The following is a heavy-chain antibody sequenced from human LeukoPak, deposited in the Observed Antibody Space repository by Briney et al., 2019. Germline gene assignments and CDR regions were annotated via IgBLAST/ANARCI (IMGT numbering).Heavy chain of an antibody. CDR3: ATDLWREWELQGLDY. V-gene: IGHV1-69-2*01. Sequence: ASVKVSCKPSGYTFTDYYMHSVQQAPRKGLEWMGRVDPEDGETIYAEKFQGRVTITADTSTDTAYMELSSLRSEDTAVYYCATDLWREWELQGLDYWGQGTLVTVSS. CDR1: GYTFTDYY. J-gene: IGHJ4*02. D-gene: IGHD1-26*01. CDR2: VDPEDGET.